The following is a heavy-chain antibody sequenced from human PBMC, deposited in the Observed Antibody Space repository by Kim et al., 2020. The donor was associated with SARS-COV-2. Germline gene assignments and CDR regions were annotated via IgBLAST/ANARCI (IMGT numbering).Heavy chain of an antibody. CDR3: TSIFEY. V-gene: IGHV3-74*01. J-gene: IGHJ4*02. Sequence: EGGSRYYAGSVKGRFTTSRDNAKSMVYLQMNSLRVDDTAIYYCTSIFEYWGQGALVTVSS. CDR2: EGGSR. D-gene: IGHD3-3*02.